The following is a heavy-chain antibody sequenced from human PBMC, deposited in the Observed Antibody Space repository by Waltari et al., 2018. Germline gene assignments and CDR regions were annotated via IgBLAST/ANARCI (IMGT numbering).Heavy chain of an antibody. D-gene: IGHD3-16*02. CDR3: ARALYYVWGSYREYYFDY. Sequence: QVQLQESGPGLVKPSETLSLTCPVSGGSISSYYWSWLRQPPGKGLEWIGYIYYSGSTNYNPSLKSRVTISVDTSKNQFSLKLSSVTAADTAVYYCARALYYVWGSYREYYFDYWGQGTLVTVSS. J-gene: IGHJ4*02. V-gene: IGHV4-59*01. CDR2: IYYSGST. CDR1: GGSISSYY.